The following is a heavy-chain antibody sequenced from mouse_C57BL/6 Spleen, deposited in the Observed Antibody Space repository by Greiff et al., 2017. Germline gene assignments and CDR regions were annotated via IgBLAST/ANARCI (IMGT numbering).Heavy chain of an antibody. J-gene: IGHJ4*01. CDR2: IYPGDGDT. D-gene: IGHD1-1*01. CDR1: GYAFSSYW. CDR3: AIYDGSSPGYYAMDY. V-gene: IGHV1-80*01. Sequence: VQLQESGAELVKPGASVKISCKASGYAFSSYWMTWVKQRPGKGLEWIGQIYPGDGDTNYNGKIKGKATLTADTSSSTAYMQLSSLTSEDSSVYFCAIYDGSSPGYYAMDYWGQGTSVTVSS.